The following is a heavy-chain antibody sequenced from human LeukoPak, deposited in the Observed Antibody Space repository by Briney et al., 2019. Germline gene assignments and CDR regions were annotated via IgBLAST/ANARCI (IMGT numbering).Heavy chain of an antibody. CDR2: INHSGST. V-gene: IGHV4-34*01. D-gene: IGHD7-27*01. J-gene: IGHJ4*02. Sequence: PSETLSLTCAVYGGSFSGYYWSWIRQPPGKGLEWIGEINHSGSTNYNPSLKSRVTISVDTSKNQFSLKLSSVTAADTAVYYCAREGWGYYFDFGGQGTLVTVSS. CDR1: GGSFSGYY. CDR3: AREGWGYYFDF.